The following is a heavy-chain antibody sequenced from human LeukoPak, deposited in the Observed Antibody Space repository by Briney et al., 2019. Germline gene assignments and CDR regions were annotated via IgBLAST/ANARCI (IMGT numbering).Heavy chain of an antibody. D-gene: IGHD5-18*01. CDR2: IGVSGGST. CDR3: AKLHGYSYGFDY. Sequence: GGSLRLSCAASGFTFSSNAMSWVRQAPGKGLEWVSGIGVSGGSTYYADSVKGRFTISRDNSKNTLYLQMNSLRAEDTAVYYCAKLHGYSYGFDYWGQGTLVTVSS. CDR1: GFTFSSNA. J-gene: IGHJ4*02. V-gene: IGHV3-23*01.